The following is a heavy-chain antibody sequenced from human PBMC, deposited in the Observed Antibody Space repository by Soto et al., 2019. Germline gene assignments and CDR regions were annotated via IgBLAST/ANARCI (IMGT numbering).Heavy chain of an antibody. CDR3: ARQDFGVVIRWFAP. CDR1: GESVSRSSAA. CDR2: TYYRSKWYN. V-gene: IGHV6-1*01. J-gene: IGHJ5*02. D-gene: IGHD3-3*01. Sequence: SQTLSLTCAISGESVSRSSAAWNWIRQSPSRGLEWLGRTYYRSKWYNDYAVSVKSRITINPDTSKNQFSLQLNSVTPEDTAVYYCARQDFGVVIRWFAPWGQGTLVTVSS.